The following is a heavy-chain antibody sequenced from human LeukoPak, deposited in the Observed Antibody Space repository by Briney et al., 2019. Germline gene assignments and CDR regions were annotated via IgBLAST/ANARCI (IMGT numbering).Heavy chain of an antibody. D-gene: IGHD7-27*01. V-gene: IGHV3-30-3*01. J-gene: IGHJ3*02. Sequence: GRSVALFCAASGFTFSTYAMHWVRQAPGKGLEWVAFISYDGTNKYCADSVKGRFTISRDNSKNTLYLQMNSLRAEDTALYYCAREILTGYAFDIWGQGTMGTVSS. CDR1: GFTFSTYA. CDR3: AREILTGYAFDI. CDR2: ISYDGTNK.